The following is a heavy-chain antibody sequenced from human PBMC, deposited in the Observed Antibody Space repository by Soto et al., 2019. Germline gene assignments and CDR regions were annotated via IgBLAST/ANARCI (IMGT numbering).Heavy chain of an antibody. D-gene: IGHD3-22*01. Sequence: SETLSFTCTVSGGSINSYYWSWIRQPPGKGLEWIGYIYYSGSTNYTPSLKSRVTISVDTSKNHFSLKLSSVTAADTALYYCARNPYYYDSSVMLWYFDLWGRGTLVTVS. CDR3: ARNPYYYDSSVMLWYFDL. V-gene: IGHV4-59*01. CDR1: GGSINSYY. J-gene: IGHJ2*01. CDR2: IYYSGST.